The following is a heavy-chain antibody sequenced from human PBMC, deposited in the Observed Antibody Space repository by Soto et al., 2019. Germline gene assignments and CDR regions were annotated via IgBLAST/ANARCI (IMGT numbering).Heavy chain of an antibody. J-gene: IGHJ4*02. CDR2: IWNDGSKK. V-gene: IGHV3-33*01. CDR1: GFIFSNRG. CDR3: VRGMNNWNYGIDY. D-gene: IGHD1-20*01. Sequence: QVQLVESGGGVVQPGRSLRLSCAVSGFIFSNRGIHWVRQSPGKGLEWVALIWNDGSKKHYVDSVKGRFTISRDNSKNTLYLQMNSLRAEDTAVYYCVRGMNNWNYGIDYWGQGTLVTVSS.